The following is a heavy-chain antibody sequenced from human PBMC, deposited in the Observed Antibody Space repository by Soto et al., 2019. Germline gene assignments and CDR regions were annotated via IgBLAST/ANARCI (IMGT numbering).Heavy chain of an antibody. CDR3: ARTQALLPEGDP. CDR1: GYTFINYY. J-gene: IGHJ5*02. D-gene: IGHD2-21*01. CDR2: MNPNSGNT. Sequence: QVQLVQSGAEVKKPGASVKLSCKASGYTFINYYIHWVRQATGQGLEWMGWMNPNSGNTGYAQKFQGRVTMTRNTSISTAYMELSSLRSEDTAVYYCARTQALLPEGDPWGQGALVTVSS. V-gene: IGHV1-8*02.